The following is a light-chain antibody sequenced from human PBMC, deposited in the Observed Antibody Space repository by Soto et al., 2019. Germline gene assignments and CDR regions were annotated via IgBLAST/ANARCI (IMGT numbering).Light chain of an antibody. J-gene: IGKJ3*01. CDR3: QKYGSSLT. V-gene: IGKV3D-20*01. Sequence: EIVLTQSPATLSLSPGERATLSXGASQSISSYLAWYQQKPGLAPRLLIYDASSRATGIPDRFSGSGSGTDFTLTISRLEPEDFAVYYCQKYGSSLTFGPGTKVDIK. CDR1: QSISSY. CDR2: DAS.